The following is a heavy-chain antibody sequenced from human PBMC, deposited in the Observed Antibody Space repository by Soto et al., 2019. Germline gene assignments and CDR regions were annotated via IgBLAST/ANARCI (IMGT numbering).Heavy chain of an antibody. V-gene: IGHV4-59*01. D-gene: IGHD3-16*01. Sequence: SETLSLTCTVSGGSISSYYWSWIRQPPGKGLEWIGYIYYSGSTNYNPSLKSRVTISVDTSKNQFSLKLSSVTAADTAVCYCGRGLTFLGVGFYYYYRDVGGKGPRVTVPS. J-gene: IGHJ6*03. CDR3: GRGLTFLGVGFYYYYRDV. CDR2: IYYSGST. CDR1: GGSISSYY.